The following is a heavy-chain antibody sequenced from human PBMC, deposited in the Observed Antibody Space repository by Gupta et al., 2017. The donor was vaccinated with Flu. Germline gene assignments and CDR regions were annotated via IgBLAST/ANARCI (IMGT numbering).Heavy chain of an antibody. Sequence: QVQLVQSGAEVRKPGASVKVPGKASGYTFTDYYIHWVRQAPGQGLEWMGRINPHSGSRNYEQKFQGRVTMTADTSISTAYMDLTGLRSGDTAVYYCARERFCSTASCYRWFDPWGQGTLVTVFS. CDR3: ARERFCSTASCYRWFDP. V-gene: IGHV1-2*06. CDR1: GYTFTDYY. D-gene: IGHD2-2*02. CDR2: INPHSGSR. J-gene: IGHJ5*02.